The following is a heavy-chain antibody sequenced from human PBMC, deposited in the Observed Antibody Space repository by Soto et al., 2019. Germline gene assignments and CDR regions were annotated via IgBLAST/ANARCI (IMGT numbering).Heavy chain of an antibody. CDR2: ISAYNGNT. D-gene: IGHD5-12*01. V-gene: IGHV1-18*01. CDR1: GYTFSNYG. J-gene: IGHJ4*02. CDR3: ARDLVPGYTGFSDY. Sequence: GASVKVSCKTSGYTFSNYGINWVRQAPGQGLEWMGWISAYNGNTNFAQKLQGRVSLTTDTSSTTAYMELRSLTSDDTAVYYCARDLVPGYTGFSDYWGQGTVVTVSS.